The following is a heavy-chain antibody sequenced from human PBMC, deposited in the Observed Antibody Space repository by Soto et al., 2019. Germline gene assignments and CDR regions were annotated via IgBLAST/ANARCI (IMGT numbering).Heavy chain of an antibody. CDR2: IYYSGST. V-gene: IGHV4-59*01. CDR1: GGSISSYY. Sequence: SETLSLTCTVSGGSISSYYWSWIRQPPGKGLEWIGYIYYSGSTDYDPSLKSRVTISVDTSKNQFSLKLSSVTAADTAVYYCAKGRSSTTFWSDYSFDYWGQGTLVTVSS. D-gene: IGHD3-3*01. J-gene: IGHJ4*02. CDR3: AKGRSSTTFWSDYSFDY.